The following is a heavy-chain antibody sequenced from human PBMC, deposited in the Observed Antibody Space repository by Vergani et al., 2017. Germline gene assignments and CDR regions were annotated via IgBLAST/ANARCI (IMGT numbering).Heavy chain of an antibody. J-gene: IGHJ6*02. CDR2: IWYDGSNK. CDR1: GFTFSSYG. CDR3: AREVGLSSTSHLNYYYYGMDV. V-gene: IGHV3-33*01. Sequence: VQLLESGGGLVQPGRSLRLSCAASGFTFSSYGMHWVRQAPGKGLEWVAVIWYDGSNKYYADSVKGRFTISRDNSKNTLYLQMNSLRAEDTAVYYCAREVGLSSTSHLNYYYYGMDVWGQGTTVTVSS. D-gene: IGHD2-2*01.